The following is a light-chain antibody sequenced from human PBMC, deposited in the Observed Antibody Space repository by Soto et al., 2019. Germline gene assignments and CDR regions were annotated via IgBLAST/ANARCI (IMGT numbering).Light chain of an antibody. CDR1: TGAVTTDHF. CDR3: LLTYSGARV. V-gene: IGLV7-46*01. CDR2: DTN. Sequence: QAVVTQEPSLTVSPGGTVTLTCGSSTGAVTTDHFPYWFQQKPGQAPRTLIYDTNNKYSWTPARFSGSLLGDKAALTLSGAQPEDEADYYCLLTYSGARVFGGRTKVTVL. J-gene: IGLJ3*02.